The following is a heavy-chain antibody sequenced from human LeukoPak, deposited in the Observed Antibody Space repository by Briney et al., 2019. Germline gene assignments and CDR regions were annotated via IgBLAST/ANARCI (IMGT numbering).Heavy chain of an antibody. V-gene: IGHV3-9*01. CDR3: AKDDYLRYCTNGVCYKAAFDI. CDR2: ISWNSGSI. J-gene: IGHJ3*02. CDR1: GFTFDDYA. D-gene: IGHD2-8*01. Sequence: PGGSLRLSCAASGFTFDDYAMHWVRQAPGKGLEWVSGISWNSGSIGYADSVKGRFTISRDNAKNTLYLQMNSLRAEDTAVYYCAKDDYLRYCTNGVCYKAAFDIWGQGTMVTVSS.